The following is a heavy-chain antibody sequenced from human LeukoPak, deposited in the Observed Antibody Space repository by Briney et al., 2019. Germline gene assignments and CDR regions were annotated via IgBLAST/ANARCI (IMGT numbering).Heavy chain of an antibody. J-gene: IGHJ4*02. V-gene: IGHV3-20*04. Sequence: GGSLRLSCAASGFTFEDYGMSWVRHAPGKGLEWVSGISWNGGTTSYADSVKGRFTISRDNAKNSLYLQMNSLRAEDTAVYYCARAYSSVASCDYWGQGTLVTVSS. CDR3: ARAYSSVASCDY. D-gene: IGHD6-19*01. CDR2: ISWNGGTT. CDR1: GFTFEDYG.